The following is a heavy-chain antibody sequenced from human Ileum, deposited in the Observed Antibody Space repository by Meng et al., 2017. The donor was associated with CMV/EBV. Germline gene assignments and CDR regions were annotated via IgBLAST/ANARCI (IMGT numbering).Heavy chain of an antibody. CDR2: IRYDGSNE. CDR1: GFTFSAYG. J-gene: IGHJ4*02. V-gene: IGHV3-30*02. Sequence: QVQGRESGGGVVQPGGSLILACAVSGFTFSAYGSHWVRQAPGKGLEWVAHIRYDGSNEYYADSVKGRFTIARDDSKNTLYLQMNSLTAEDTAIYYCAKDPGNPDTLDYWGQGTLVTVSS. CDR3: AKDPGNPDTLDY. D-gene: IGHD5-18*01.